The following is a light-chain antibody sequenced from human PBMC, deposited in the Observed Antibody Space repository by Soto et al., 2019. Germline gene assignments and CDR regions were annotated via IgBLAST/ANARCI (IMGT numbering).Light chain of an antibody. CDR2: EAR. CDR1: SSDVGGYNY. J-gene: IGLJ2*01. Sequence: QSALTQPASVSGSPGQSITISCTGTSSDVGGYNYVSWYQQHPDKAPKLMIYEARNRPSGVSTRFSGFKSGNTASLTISGLQAEDEADYYCSSYTSSRIPVFGGGTKVTVL. V-gene: IGLV2-14*01. CDR3: SSYTSSRIPV.